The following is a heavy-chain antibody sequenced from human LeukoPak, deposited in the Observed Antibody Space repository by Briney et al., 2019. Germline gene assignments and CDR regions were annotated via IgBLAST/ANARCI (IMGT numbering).Heavy chain of an antibody. Sequence: PGGSLRLSCAASGFTFSSYGMHWVRQAPGKGLEWVAFIRYDGSNKYYADSVKGRFTISRDNAKNTLYLQMNSLRAEDTAVYYCARVRKQHYDILTGYYSPLVYYYMDVWGKGTTVTISS. CDR2: IRYDGSNK. CDR3: ARVRKQHYDILTGYYSPLVYYYMDV. V-gene: IGHV3-30*02. CDR1: GFTFSSYG. D-gene: IGHD3-9*01. J-gene: IGHJ6*03.